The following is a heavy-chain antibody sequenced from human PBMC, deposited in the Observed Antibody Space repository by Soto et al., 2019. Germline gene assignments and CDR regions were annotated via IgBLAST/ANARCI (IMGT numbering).Heavy chain of an antibody. V-gene: IGHV1-18*01. D-gene: IGHD3-22*01. Sequence: ASVKVSCKASGYTFTSYGISWVRQAPGQGLEWMGWISAYNGNTNYAQKLQGRVTMTTDTSTSTAYMELRSLRSDDTAVYYCARTLERDYYDSSGYPDYWGQGTLVTVSS. CDR1: GYTFTSYG. J-gene: IGHJ4*02. CDR2: ISAYNGNT. CDR3: ARTLERDYYDSSGYPDY.